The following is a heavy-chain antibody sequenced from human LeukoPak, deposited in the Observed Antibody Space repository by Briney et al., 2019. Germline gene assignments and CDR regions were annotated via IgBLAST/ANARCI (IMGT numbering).Heavy chain of an antibody. CDR2: IYYSGST. D-gene: IGHD2-2*01. Sequence: KPSETLSLTCTVSGGSISSSSYYWGWIRQPPGKGLEWIGSIYYSGSTYYNPSLKSRVTISVDTSKNQFSLKLSSVTAADTAEYYCALVVPANRNSVVDYWGQGTLVTVSS. V-gene: IGHV4-39*01. CDR1: GGSISSSSYY. CDR3: ALVVPANRNSVVDY. J-gene: IGHJ4*02.